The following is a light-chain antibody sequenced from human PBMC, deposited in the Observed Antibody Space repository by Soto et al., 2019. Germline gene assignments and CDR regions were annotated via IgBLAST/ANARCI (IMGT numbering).Light chain of an antibody. CDR1: QSVYSN. V-gene: IGKV3-15*01. CDR3: QQYNNWPPWT. Sequence: EIVMTQSPATLSVSPGERATLSCRASQSVYSNLAWYQQKPGQAPRLLIYGASTRATGIPARFSGSGSGTEFTITISSLQSEDFAVYYCQQYNNWPPWTFGQGTKGEIK. J-gene: IGKJ1*01. CDR2: GAS.